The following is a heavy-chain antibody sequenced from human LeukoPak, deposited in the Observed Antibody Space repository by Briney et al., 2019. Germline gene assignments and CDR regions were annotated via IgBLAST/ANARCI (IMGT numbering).Heavy chain of an antibody. CDR3: ARLVSSRWNQYYHYMDV. D-gene: IGHD6-13*01. J-gene: IGHJ6*03. V-gene: IGHV1-18*01. CDR2: ISAYNGNT. Sequence: ASVKVSCKASDYTFTSYGISWVRQAPGQGLEWMGWISAYNGNTNYAQKLQGRVTMTTDTSTNTVYMELRTLKSDDTAVYYCARLVSSRWNQYYHYMDVWGKGTTVTVSS. CDR1: DYTFTSYG.